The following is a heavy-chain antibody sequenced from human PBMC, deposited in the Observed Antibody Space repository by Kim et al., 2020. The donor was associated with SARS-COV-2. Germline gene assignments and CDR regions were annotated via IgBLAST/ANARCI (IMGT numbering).Heavy chain of an antibody. D-gene: IGHD1-26*01. J-gene: IGHJ4*02. CDR2: ST. V-gene: IGHV1-46*01. Sequence: STSYEQKFQDRVTMTGDTSTSTVYMELSSLRSEDTAVYYCARDLVGAWGHWGQGTLVTVSS. CDR3: ARDLVGAWGH.